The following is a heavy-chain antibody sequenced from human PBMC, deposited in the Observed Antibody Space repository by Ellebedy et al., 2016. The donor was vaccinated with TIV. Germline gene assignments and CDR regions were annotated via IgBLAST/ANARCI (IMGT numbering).Heavy chain of an antibody. CDR2: ISWNSDTI. CDR3: AKDISTTVVWGAFDL. J-gene: IGHJ3*01. Sequence: PGGSLRLSCAASGFTFDDYAMQWVRQAPGTGLEWVSGISWNSDTIGYADSVKGRFTISRDNAKNSLYLQMNSLRSEDTALYYCAKDISTTVVWGAFDLWGHGTMVTVSS. V-gene: IGHV3-9*01. CDR1: GFTFDDYA. D-gene: IGHD3-16*01.